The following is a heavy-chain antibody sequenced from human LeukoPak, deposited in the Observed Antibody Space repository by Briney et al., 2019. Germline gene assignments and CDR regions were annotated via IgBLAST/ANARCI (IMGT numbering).Heavy chain of an antibody. CDR2: FSSSSSYI. V-gene: IGHV3-21*01. Sequence: GGSLRLSCAASGFTFSSYSMNWVRQAPGKGLEWVSSFSSSSSYIYYADSVKGRFTISRDNAKNSLYLQMNSLRAEDTAVYYCAKTPPYYDFWSGYWYFDYWGQGTLVTVSS. D-gene: IGHD3-3*01. J-gene: IGHJ4*02. CDR1: GFTFSSYS. CDR3: AKTPPYYDFWSGYWYFDY.